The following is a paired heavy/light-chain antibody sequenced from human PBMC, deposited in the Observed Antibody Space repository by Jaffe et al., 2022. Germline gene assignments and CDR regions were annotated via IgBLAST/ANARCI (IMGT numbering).Heavy chain of an antibody. Sequence: QVQLVQSGAEVKKPGASVKVSCKASGYTFTSYYMHWVRQAPGQGLEWMGIINPSGGSTSYAQNFQGRVTMTRDTSTNTVYMELSSLRSEDTAVYYCARGCTTRFAELEFDYWGQGTLVTVSS. CDR3: ARGCTTRFAELEFDY. J-gene: IGHJ4*02. CDR1: GYTFTSYY. D-gene: IGHD3-10*01. V-gene: IGHV1-46*01. CDR2: INPSGGST.
Light chain of an antibody. CDR2: EVS. J-gene: IGLJ1*01. CDR1: SSDVGGYNY. CDR3: SSYAGSNNYV. V-gene: IGLV2-8*01. Sequence: QSALTQPPSASGSPGQSVTISCTGTSSDVGGYNYVSWYQQHPGKAPKLMIYEVSKRPSGVPDRFSGSKSGNTASLTVSGLQAEDETDYYCSSYAGSNNYVFGTGTKVTVL.